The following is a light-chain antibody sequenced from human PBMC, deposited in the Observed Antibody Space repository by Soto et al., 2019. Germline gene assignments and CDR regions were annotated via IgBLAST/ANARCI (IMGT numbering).Light chain of an antibody. CDR3: CSYAGSTISVV. Sequence: QSALTQPASVSGSPGQSITISCTGTSSDVGSYNLVSWYQQHPGKAPKLMIYEVNKRPSEVSNRFSGSKSGNTASLTISGLRAEDEADYYCCSYAGSTISVVVGGGTKLTVL. V-gene: IGLV2-23*02. J-gene: IGLJ2*01. CDR2: EVN. CDR1: SSDVGSYNL.